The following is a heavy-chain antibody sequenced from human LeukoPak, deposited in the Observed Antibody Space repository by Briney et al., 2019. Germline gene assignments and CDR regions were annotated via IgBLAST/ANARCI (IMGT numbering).Heavy chain of an antibody. V-gene: IGHV3-30*03. Sequence: HPGGSLRLSCAASGFTFSSYGMHWVRQAPGKGLEWVAVISYDGSNKYYADSVKGRFTISRENSKNTVYLQMNSLRAEDTAGYYCAQHSSGSCQSFDFWGQGTLVTVSS. CDR3: AQHSSGSCQSFDF. J-gene: IGHJ4*02. CDR1: GFTFSSYG. CDR2: ISYDGSNK. D-gene: IGHD3-22*01.